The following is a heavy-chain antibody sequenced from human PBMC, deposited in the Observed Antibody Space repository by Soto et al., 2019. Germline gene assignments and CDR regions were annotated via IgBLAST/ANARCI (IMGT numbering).Heavy chain of an antibody. Sequence: VGPLRLSCAASGFTFSSYAMHWVRQAPGKGLEWVALISYDGGNKYYADSVKGRFTISRDNSKNTQYLQTDSLRAEDTAVYYCARESEALENWGQGTLVTVSS. CDR3: ARESEALEN. CDR1: GFTFSSYA. V-gene: IGHV3-30-3*01. CDR2: ISYDGGNK. J-gene: IGHJ4*02.